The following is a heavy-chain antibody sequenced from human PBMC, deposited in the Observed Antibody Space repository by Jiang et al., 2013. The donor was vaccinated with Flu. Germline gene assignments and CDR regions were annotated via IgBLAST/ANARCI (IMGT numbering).Heavy chain of an antibody. J-gene: IGHJ4*02. CDR1: GVSVSSDD. CDR3: ARLTFMAADGTFGVRNFDF. CDR2: INHSGTF. D-gene: IGHD6-13*01. Sequence: LLKPSETLSLTCSVSGVSVSSDDWSWIRQTPGKGLEWIGHINHSGTFNYHPSLRSRVTLSVDTSTNQVSLTLTSLTAADTAIYYCARLTFMAADGTFGVRNFDFWGQGALVSVSS. V-gene: IGHV4-59*02.